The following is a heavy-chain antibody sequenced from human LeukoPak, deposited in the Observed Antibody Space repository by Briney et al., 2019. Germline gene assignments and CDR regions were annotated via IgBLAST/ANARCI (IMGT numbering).Heavy chain of an antibody. D-gene: IGHD2-8*02. Sequence: GGSLRLSCAASGFTFSSFVMSWVRQAPGKGLDWVSSISGSGVYKYYTDSVKGRFTISRDNSKNTLYVQMNSLRAEDTAVYYCAKVSCTGGTCSSFDYWGQGTLATVSS. CDR1: GFTFSSFV. CDR2: ISGSGVYK. V-gene: IGHV3-23*01. CDR3: AKVSCTGGTCSSFDY. J-gene: IGHJ4*02.